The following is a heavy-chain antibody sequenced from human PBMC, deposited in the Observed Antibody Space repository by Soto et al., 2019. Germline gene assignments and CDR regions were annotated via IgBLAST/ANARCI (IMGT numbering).Heavy chain of an antibody. J-gene: IGHJ4*02. CDR3: ARGPAGIAAQVFDY. D-gene: IGHD6-13*01. V-gene: IGHV1-69*06. CDR1: GGTFSSYA. Sequence: SVKVSCKASGGTFSSYAISWVRQAPGQGLEWMGGIIPIFGTANYAQKFQGRVTITADKSTSTAYMELSSLRSEDTAVYYCARGPAGIAAQVFDYWGQGTMVTVSS. CDR2: IIPIFGTA.